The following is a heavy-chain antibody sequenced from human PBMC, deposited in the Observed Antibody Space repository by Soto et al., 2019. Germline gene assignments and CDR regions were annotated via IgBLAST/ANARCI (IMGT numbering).Heavy chain of an antibody. D-gene: IGHD4-17*01. CDR2: IYYSGST. J-gene: IGHJ4*02. Sequence: SETLSLTCTVSGGSISSSSYYWGWIRQPPGKGLEWIGSIYYSGSTYYNPSLKSRVTISVDTSKNQFSLKLSSVTAADTAVYYCARHADGDYLRYFDYWGQGTLVTVSS. CDR1: GGSISSSSYY. V-gene: IGHV4-39*01. CDR3: ARHADGDYLRYFDY.